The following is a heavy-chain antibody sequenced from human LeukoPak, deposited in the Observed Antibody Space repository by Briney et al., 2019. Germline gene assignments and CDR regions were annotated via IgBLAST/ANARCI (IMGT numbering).Heavy chain of an antibody. CDR2: FHPGDSDT. Sequence: GESLKISCKGSGYSFTIYWIGWVRQMPEKGLEWMGIFHPGDSDTRYSPSLQGQVTISADKSVSTAYLQWSSLKASDTAMYYCARGVRGKDDAFDVWGQGTMVTVSS. CDR3: ARGVRGKDDAFDV. CDR1: GYSFTIYW. V-gene: IGHV5-51*01. D-gene: IGHD3-10*01. J-gene: IGHJ3*01.